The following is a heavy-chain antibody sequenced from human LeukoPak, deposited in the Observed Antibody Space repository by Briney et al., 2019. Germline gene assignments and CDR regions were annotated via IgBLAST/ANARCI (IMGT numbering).Heavy chain of an antibody. D-gene: IGHD4-17*01. CDR2: IYHSGST. V-gene: IGHV4-38-2*02. Sequence: PSQTLSLTCTVSGYSISSGYYRGWIRQPPGKGLEWIGSIYHSGSTYYNPSLKSRVTISVETSKNQFSLKLSSVTAADTAVYYCASSDYDDDAFDIWGQGTMVTVSS. CDR1: GYSISSGYY. CDR3: ASSDYDDDAFDI. J-gene: IGHJ3*02.